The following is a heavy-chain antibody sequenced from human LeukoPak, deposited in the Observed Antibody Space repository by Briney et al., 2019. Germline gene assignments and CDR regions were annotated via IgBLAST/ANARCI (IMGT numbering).Heavy chain of an antibody. Sequence: ASVKVSCKTSGYFFTGYYMHWVRQAPGQGLEWMGCISPSGGTVYAQRFQGRVTVIRDTSITTVYMDLSWLTSDDAAVYYCALEYGTSSAFVYWGQGALVTVSS. CDR2: ISPSGGT. CDR1: GYFFTGYY. CDR3: ALEYGTSSAFVY. D-gene: IGHD2/OR15-2a*01. V-gene: IGHV1-2*02. J-gene: IGHJ4*02.